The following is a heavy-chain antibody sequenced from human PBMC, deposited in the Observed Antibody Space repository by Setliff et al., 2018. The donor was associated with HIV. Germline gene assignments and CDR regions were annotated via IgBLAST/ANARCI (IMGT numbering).Heavy chain of an antibody. CDR3: ASRRAAMWRGLFVGFEN. J-gene: IGHJ4*02. CDR2: IYTSGTT. V-gene: IGHV4-4*09. Sequence: SETLSLTCFVSGVSISGHFWGWIRQPPGKGLEWIGYIYTSGTTEYNPSLDSRVTISVDTSKNQFSLKLSSVTAADTAVYYCASRRAAMWRGLFVGFENWGQGTLVTSPQ. CDR1: GVSISGHF. D-gene: IGHD1-26*01.